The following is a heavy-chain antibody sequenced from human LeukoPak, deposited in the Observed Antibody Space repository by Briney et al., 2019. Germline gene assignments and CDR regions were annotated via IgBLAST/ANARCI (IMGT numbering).Heavy chain of an antibody. CDR1: GGSISSGSYY. J-gene: IGHJ4*02. Sequence: SETLSLTCTVSGGSISSGSYYWGWIRQPPGKGLEWIGNIYYSGSTYYNPSLKSRVSISVDTSKNQFSLKLTSVTAADTAVYYCARAPEYGLYYFDYWGQGTLVTVSS. D-gene: IGHD1-14*01. CDR3: ARAPEYGLYYFDY. V-gene: IGHV4-39*07. CDR2: IYYSGST.